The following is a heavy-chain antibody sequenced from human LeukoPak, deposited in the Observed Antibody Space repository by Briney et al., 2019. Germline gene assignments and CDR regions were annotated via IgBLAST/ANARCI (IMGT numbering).Heavy chain of an antibody. CDR2: ISWNSGSI. CDR1: GFTFDDYA. D-gene: IGHD6-19*01. J-gene: IGHJ4*02. V-gene: IGHV3-9*01. Sequence: GGSLRLSCAAPGFTFDDYAMHWVRQAPGKGLEWVSGISWNSGSIGYADSVKGRFTISRDNAKNSLYLQMNSLRAEDTALYHCARVYYSSGWYAWDYWGQGTLVTVSS. CDR3: ARVYYSSGWYAWDY.